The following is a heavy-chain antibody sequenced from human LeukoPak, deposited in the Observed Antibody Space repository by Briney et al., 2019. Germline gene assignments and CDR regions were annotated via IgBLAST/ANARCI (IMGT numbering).Heavy chain of an antibody. CDR2: IWYDGSNK. D-gene: IGHD1-26*01. CDR3: ARNVGITDLDY. V-gene: IGHV3-33*01. Sequence: GGSLRLSCAASGFTFSNYGMHWVRQAPGKGLEWVAVIWYDGSNKYYADSVKGRFTISRDNSKNTLYLQVNSLRAEDTAVYYCARNVGITDLDYWGQGTLVTVSS. J-gene: IGHJ4*02. CDR1: GFTFSNYG.